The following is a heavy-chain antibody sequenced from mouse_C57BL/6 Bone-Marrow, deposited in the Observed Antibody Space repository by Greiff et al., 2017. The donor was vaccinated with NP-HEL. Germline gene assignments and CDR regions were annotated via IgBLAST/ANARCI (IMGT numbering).Heavy chain of an antibody. D-gene: IGHD1-1*01. V-gene: IGHV1-55*01. CDR3: ARAVVAKNYFDY. Sequence: QVQLQQPGAELVKPGASVKMSCKASGYTFTSYWITWVKQRPGQGLEWIGDIYPGSGSTNYNEKFKSKATLTVDTSSSTAYMQLSSLTSEDSAVYDCARAVVAKNYFDYWGQGTTLTVSS. CDR2: IYPGSGST. CDR1: GYTFTSYW. J-gene: IGHJ2*01.